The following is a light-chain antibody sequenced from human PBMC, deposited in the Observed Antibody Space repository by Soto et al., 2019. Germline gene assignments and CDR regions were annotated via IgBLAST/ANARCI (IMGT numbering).Light chain of an antibody. CDR3: SSYPRSTTLV. CDR1: NIDVGAYEY. Sequence: QSVLTQPASVSGSPGQSITISCTVTNIDVGAYEYVSWYLQHPGTAPKVMIYDVSDRPSGVSHRFSGSKSGNTASLTISGLQAEDEGDYYCSSYPRSTTLVFGGGTKLTVL. CDR2: DVS. V-gene: IGLV2-14*01. J-gene: IGLJ2*01.